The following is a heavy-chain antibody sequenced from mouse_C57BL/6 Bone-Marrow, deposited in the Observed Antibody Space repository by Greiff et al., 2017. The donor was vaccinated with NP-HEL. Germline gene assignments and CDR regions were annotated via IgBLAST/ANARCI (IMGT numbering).Heavy chain of an antibody. J-gene: IGHJ4*01. V-gene: IGHV10-1*01. CDR2: IRSKSNNYAT. CDR3: VRHPYAMDY. Sequence: EVQLVESGGGLVQPKGSLKLSCAASGFSFNTYAMNWVRQAPGKGLEWVARIRSKSNNYATYYADSVKDRFTISRDDSESMLYLQMNNLKTEDTAMYYCVRHPYAMDYWGQGTSVTVAS. CDR1: GFSFNTYA.